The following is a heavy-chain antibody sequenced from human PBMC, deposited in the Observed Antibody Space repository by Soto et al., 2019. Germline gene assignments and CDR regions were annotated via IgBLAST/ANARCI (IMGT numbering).Heavy chain of an antibody. D-gene: IGHD6-19*01. CDR3: ARLGSSGWYQGSYFDY. CDR1: GGSITRNDHY. Sequence: QLQLQESGPGLVRPSETLSLICTVSGGSITRNDHYWGWIRQSPGKGLEWIGDIKSSGSTYYNLSLKSRVSMSVETSKNQFSLKMNSVTAADTAVYYCARLGSSGWYQGSYFDYWGQGTLVTVSS. CDR2: IKSSGST. J-gene: IGHJ4*02. V-gene: IGHV4-39*01.